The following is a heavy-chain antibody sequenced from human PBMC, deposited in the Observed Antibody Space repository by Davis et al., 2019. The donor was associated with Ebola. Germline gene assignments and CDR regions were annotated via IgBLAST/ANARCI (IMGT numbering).Heavy chain of an antibody. J-gene: IGHJ6*02. CDR3: ARLRYYDILTRSFGMDV. CDR2: IDPSDSYT. D-gene: IGHD3-9*01. V-gene: IGHV5-10-1*01. Sequence: KVSCKGSGYSFTSYWISWVRQMPGKGLEWMGRIDPSDSYTNYSPSFEGHVTMSVDRSISTAYLHWSSLQASDTAIYYCARLRYYDILTRSFGMDVSGQGTAVTVTS. CDR1: GYSFTSYW.